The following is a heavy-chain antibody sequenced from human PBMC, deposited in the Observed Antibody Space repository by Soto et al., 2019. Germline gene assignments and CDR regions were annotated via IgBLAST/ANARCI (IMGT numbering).Heavy chain of an antibody. D-gene: IGHD3-10*01. J-gene: IGHJ5*02. CDR3: ARGRGLSVGTDLWMKMVRGVLNWFDP. Sequence: SETLSLTCTVSGGSISSGGYYWSWIRQHPGKGLEWIGHIYYSGSTYYNPSLKSRVTISVDTSKNQFSLKLSSVTAADTAVYYCARGRGLSVGTDLWMKMVRGVLNWFDPWGQGTLVTVSS. CDR2: IYYSGST. CDR1: GGSISSGGYY. V-gene: IGHV4-31*03.